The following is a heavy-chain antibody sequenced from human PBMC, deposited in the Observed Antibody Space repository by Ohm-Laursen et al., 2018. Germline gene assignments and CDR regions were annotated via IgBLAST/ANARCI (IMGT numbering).Heavy chain of an antibody. D-gene: IGHD3-22*01. V-gene: IGHV4-59*07. CDR2: IYYSGST. CDR1: GGSISSYY. Sequence: SDTLSLTCTVSGGSISSYYWSWIRQPPGKGLEWIGYIYYSGSTNYNPSLKSRVTISVDTSKNQFSLKLSSVTAADTAVYYCARARNPYDSSGYYNYWGQGTLVTVSS. CDR3: ARARNPYDSSGYYNY. J-gene: IGHJ4*02.